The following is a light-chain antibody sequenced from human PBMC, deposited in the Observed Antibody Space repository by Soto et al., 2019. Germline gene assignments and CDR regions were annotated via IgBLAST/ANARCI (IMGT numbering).Light chain of an antibody. V-gene: IGKV1-16*01. CDR3: QQYNTYPRT. CDR1: PGISNY. J-gene: IGKJ1*01. Sequence: DIQMTQSPSSLSASVGDRVTITCRASPGISNYLAWFQQKPGQAPKSLIYAASSLQSGVPSRFSGSGSGTDFTLTISRLQPEDLATYYCQQYNTYPRTFGQGTKVEVK. CDR2: AAS.